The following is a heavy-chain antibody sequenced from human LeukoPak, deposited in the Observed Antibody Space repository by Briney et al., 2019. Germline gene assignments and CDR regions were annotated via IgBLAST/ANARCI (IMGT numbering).Heavy chain of an antibody. V-gene: IGHV3-21*01. CDR1: GFTFSKNA. CDR2: ISSSSSYI. J-gene: IGHJ4*02. D-gene: IGHD6-19*01. CDR3: AGGSGWLVHY. Sequence: PGGSLRLSCVASGFTFSKNALSWVRQTPGKGLEWVSSISSSSSYIYYADSVKGRFTISRDDAENSLYLHMNSLRAEDTAVYYCAGGSGWLVHYWGQGTLVTVSS.